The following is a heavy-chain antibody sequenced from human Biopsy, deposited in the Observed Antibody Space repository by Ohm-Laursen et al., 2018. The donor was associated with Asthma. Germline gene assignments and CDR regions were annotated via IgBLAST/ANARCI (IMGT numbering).Heavy chain of an antibody. V-gene: IGHV3-74*01. D-gene: IGHD1-1*01. CDR2: INTDGRTT. CDR3: AKESGSNYAFDI. CDR1: GFTFSSYW. J-gene: IGHJ3*02. Sequence: SLRLSCTASGFTFSSYWMHWVRQAPGKGLVWVSRINTDGRTTSYADSVKGRFTISRDNAKLYLQMNSLRAEDTAVYYCAKESGSNYAFDIWGQGTMVTVSS.